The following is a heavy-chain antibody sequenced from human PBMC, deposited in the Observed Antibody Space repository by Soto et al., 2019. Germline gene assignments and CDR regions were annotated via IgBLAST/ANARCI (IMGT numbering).Heavy chain of an antibody. D-gene: IGHD5-12*01. J-gene: IGHJ6*02. V-gene: IGHV6-1*01. CDR3: ARDCVVATITESYGMDV. CDR1: GDSVSSNSAA. Sequence: PSQTLSLTCAISGDSVSSNSAAWNWIRQSPSRGLEWLGRTYYRSKWYNDYAVSVKSRITINPDTSKNQFSLQLNSVTPEDTAVYYCARDCVVATITESYGMDVWGQGTTVTVSS. CDR2: TYYRSKWYN.